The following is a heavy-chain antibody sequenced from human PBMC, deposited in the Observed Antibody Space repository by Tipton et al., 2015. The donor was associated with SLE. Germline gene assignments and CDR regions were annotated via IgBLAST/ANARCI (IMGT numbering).Heavy chain of an antibody. CDR2: IYSGGST. D-gene: IGHD6-19*01. CDR1: GFTVSSNY. Sequence: SLRLSCAASGFTVSSNYMSWVRQAPGKGLEWVSVIYSGGSTYYADSVKGRFTISRDNSKNTLYLQMNSLRAEDTAVYYCARDYGLAVAGIYFDYWGQGPLVTVSS. CDR3: ARDYGLAVAGIYFDY. J-gene: IGHJ4*02. V-gene: IGHV3-66*01.